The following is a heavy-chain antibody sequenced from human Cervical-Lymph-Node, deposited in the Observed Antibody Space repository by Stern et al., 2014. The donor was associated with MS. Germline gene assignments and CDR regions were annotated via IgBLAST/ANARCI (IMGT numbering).Heavy chain of an antibody. J-gene: IGHJ6*02. D-gene: IGHD3-10*01. V-gene: IGHV4-59*01. Sequence: VQLVESGPGLVKPSETLSLTCTVSGDSISPYYWSCIRQPPGKVLEWIAYIYYSGSTNYNPSLKSRVIISVDISKNRVSLKLTSVTAADTAVYYCARGFGSYGMDVWGQGTTVTVSS. CDR3: ARGFGSYGMDV. CDR2: IYYSGST. CDR1: GDSISPYY.